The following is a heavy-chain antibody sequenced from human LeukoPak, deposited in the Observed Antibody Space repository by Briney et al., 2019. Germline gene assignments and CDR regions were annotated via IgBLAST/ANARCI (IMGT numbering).Heavy chain of an antibody. CDR3: ARGADPPCTGISCYGFDP. V-gene: IGHV4-30-2*01. CDR1: GGSISTVDYS. J-gene: IGHJ5*02. D-gene: IGHD2-2*01. Sequence: SQTLSLTCAVSGGSISTVDYSWNWFRQPPGKGLEWIGYVSHSGGTSYNPSLQSRVTISVDKSKNQFSLRMTSVIAADTAVYYCARGADPPCTGISCYGFDPWGQGTLVPVSS. CDR2: VSHSGGT.